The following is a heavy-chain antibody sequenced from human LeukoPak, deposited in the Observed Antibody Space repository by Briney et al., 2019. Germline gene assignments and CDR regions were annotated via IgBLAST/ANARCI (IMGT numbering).Heavy chain of an antibody. Sequence: PSETLSLTCAVYGGSFSGYYWSWIRQPPGKGLEWIGEINHSGSTNYNPSLKNRVTISVDTSKNQFSLKLSSVPAADTAVYYCAGGVYYGSGSYPYYYYYGMDVWGQGTTVTVSS. CDR1: GGSFSGYY. J-gene: IGHJ6*02. CDR2: INHSGST. CDR3: AGGVYYGSGSYPYYYYYGMDV. D-gene: IGHD3-10*01. V-gene: IGHV4-34*01.